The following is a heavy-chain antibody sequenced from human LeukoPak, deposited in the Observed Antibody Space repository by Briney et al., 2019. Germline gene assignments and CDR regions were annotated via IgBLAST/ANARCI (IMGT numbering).Heavy chain of an antibody. V-gene: IGHV3-21*01. Sequence: GGSLRLSCATSGFTFSAYSMNWVRQAPGKGLEWVSSISGSSIYINYADSVKGRFTISSDNAKNSLYLQMNSLRAEDTAVYYCARDLRLYCSSTSCYGGNFDYWGQGTLVTVSS. CDR3: ARDLRLYCSSTSCYGGNFDY. D-gene: IGHD2-2*01. CDR1: GFTFSAYS. J-gene: IGHJ4*02. CDR2: ISGSSIYI.